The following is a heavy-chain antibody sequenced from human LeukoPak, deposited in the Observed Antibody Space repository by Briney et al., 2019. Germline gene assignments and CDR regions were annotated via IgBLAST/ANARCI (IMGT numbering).Heavy chain of an antibody. J-gene: IGHJ6*03. V-gene: IGHV1-69*05. CDR3: ATRGYYYYMDV. CDR2: IIPIFGTA. D-gene: IGHD5-12*01. Sequence: ASVKVSCKASGGTFSSYAISWVRQAPGQGLEWMGRIIPIFGTANYAQKFQGRVTITTDESTSTAYMELSSLRSEDTAVYYCATRGYYYYMDVWGKGTTVTASS. CDR1: GGTFSSYA.